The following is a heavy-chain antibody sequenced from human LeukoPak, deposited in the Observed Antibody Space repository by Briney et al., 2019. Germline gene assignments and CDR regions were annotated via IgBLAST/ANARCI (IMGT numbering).Heavy chain of an antibody. CDR2: IYYSGST. J-gene: IGHJ5*02. CDR3: ARRVLMSSTGVPDTWLDP. V-gene: IGHV4-59*12. Sequence: PSETLSLTCTVSGDSISNYYWNWIRQPPGKGLEWIGYIYYSGSTSSNPSLKSRVTMSVDTSKNQFSLNLSSLTAADTAVYYCARRVLMSSTGVPDTWLDPWGQGTLVTVSS. CDR1: GDSISNYY. D-gene: IGHD2-8*01.